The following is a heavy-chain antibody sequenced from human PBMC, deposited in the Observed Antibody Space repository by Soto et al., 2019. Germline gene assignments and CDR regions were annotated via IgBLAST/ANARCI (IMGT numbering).Heavy chain of an antibody. CDR2: INPNSGGT. Sequence: ASVKVSCKASGYTFTGYYMHWVRQAPGQGLEWMGWINPNSGGTNYAQKFQGRVTMTRDTSISTAYMELSRLRSDDTAVYYCARTQYYDTLTGYYSYALDIWGQGTMVTVSS. CDR1: GYTFTGYY. V-gene: IGHV1-2*02. CDR3: ARTQYYDTLTGYYSYALDI. J-gene: IGHJ3*02. D-gene: IGHD3-9*01.